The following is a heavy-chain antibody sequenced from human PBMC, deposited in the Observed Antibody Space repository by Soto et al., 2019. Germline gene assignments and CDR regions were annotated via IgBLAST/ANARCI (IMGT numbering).Heavy chain of an antibody. CDR2: INHSGST. CDR1: GGSFSGYY. CDR3: ARNGSYYDFWSGYYFGGGMDV. J-gene: IGHJ6*02. D-gene: IGHD3-3*01. Sequence: SETLSLTCAVYGGSFSGYYWGWIRQPPGKXLEWIGEINHSGSTNYNPSLKSRVTISVDTSKNQFSLKLSSVTAADTAVYYCARNGSYYDFWSGYYFGGGMDVWGQGPTVTVSS. V-gene: IGHV4-34*01.